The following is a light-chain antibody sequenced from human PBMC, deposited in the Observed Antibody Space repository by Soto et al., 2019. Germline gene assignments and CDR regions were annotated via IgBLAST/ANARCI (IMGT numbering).Light chain of an antibody. Sequence: EIVMTQSPATLSVSPGERATLSCRASQSVSSNLAWYQQKPGQAPRLLIYGASTRATGIPARFSGSGSGTEFTLTISRLQSEDFAVYYCQKYNNWLTFGKGTKVEIK. J-gene: IGKJ1*01. V-gene: IGKV3-15*01. CDR3: QKYNNWLT. CDR1: QSVSSN. CDR2: GAS.